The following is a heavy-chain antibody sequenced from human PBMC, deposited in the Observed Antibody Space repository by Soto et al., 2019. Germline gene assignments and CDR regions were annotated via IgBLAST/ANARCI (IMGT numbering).Heavy chain of an antibody. V-gene: IGHV1-46*02. CDR3: ASGGHVVVVTDALDY. Sequence: ASVQVSCKASGYTFNSYAIHWVRQAPGQGLEWMGTVNPSGGHTTYAQHFLGRVTMTRDTATSTLYMELTSLTSEDTAVYYCASGGHVVVVTDALDYWGQGTLVTVSS. CDR2: VNPSGGHT. D-gene: IGHD2-21*02. J-gene: IGHJ4*02. CDR1: GYTFNSYA.